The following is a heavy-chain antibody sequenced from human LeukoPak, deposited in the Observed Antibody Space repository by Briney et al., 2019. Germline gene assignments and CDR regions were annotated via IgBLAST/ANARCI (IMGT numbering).Heavy chain of an antibody. Sequence: ASVKVSCEASGYTFTGYYMHWVRQAPGQGLEWMGWINPNSGGTNYAQKFQGRVTMTRDTSISTAYMELSRLRSDDTAVYYCARRGPLYYYGSGSPPDSDYWGQGTLVTVSS. J-gene: IGHJ4*02. CDR1: GYTFTGYY. V-gene: IGHV1-2*02. CDR3: ARRGPLYYYGSGSPPDSDY. CDR2: INPNSGGT. D-gene: IGHD3-10*01.